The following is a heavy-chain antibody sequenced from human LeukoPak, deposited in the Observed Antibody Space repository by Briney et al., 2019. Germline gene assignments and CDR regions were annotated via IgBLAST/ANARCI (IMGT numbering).Heavy chain of an antibody. CDR2: ICAYNGNT. Sequence: ASVKVSCKASVYTFTTYGICWVRLAPGQGLEWMGWICAYNGNTNYAQQFQGRVTMTTDTSMSTAYMELRSLRSDDTAVYYCARDLIAVRPGWFDPWGQGSLVTVSS. CDR1: VYTFTTYG. D-gene: IGHD6-6*01. J-gene: IGHJ5*02. CDR3: ARDLIAVRPGWFDP. V-gene: IGHV1-18*01.